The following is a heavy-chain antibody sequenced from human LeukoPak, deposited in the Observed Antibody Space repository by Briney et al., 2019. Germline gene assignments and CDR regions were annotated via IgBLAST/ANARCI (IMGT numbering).Heavy chain of an antibody. Sequence: PSETLSLTCTVSGGSISSYYWSWIRQPPGKGLEWIGYIYYSGSTNYNPSLKSRVTISVDTSKNQFSLKLSSVTAADTAVYYCARDVYGGNGGFDYWGQGTLVTVSS. J-gene: IGHJ4*02. CDR1: GGSISSYY. CDR3: ARDVYGGNGGFDY. CDR2: IYYSGST. D-gene: IGHD4-23*01. V-gene: IGHV4-59*01.